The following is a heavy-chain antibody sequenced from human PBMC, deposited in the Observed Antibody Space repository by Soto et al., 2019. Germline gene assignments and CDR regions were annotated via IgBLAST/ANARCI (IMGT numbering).Heavy chain of an antibody. CDR2: ISTSGRDT. Sequence: PGGSLRLSCAASGFNFSDYYMTWIRQAPGKGLEWISYISTSGRDTEYADSVKGRFLISRDNAKRSLYLQMNSLRVEDTGVYYCTRGRDGYNPYYFLYWGQGALVTVSS. V-gene: IGHV3-11*05. J-gene: IGHJ4*02. CDR1: GFNFSDYY. CDR3: TRGRDGYNPYYFLY. D-gene: IGHD5-12*01.